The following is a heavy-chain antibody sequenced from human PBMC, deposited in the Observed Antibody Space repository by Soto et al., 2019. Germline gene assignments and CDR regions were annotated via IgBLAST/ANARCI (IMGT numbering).Heavy chain of an antibody. Sequence: QLQLQESGSGLVKPSQTLSLTCAVSGGSISRGGYSWSWIRQPPGKGLEWIGYNSHSGSTYYNPHLKSRVPIPVDRSNNQFSLKLSSVTAADTAVYYCAGGPGVARNYWGQGTLVTVSS. CDR2: NSHSGST. CDR3: AGGPGVARNY. D-gene: IGHD5-12*01. J-gene: IGHJ4*02. CDR1: GGSISRGGYS. V-gene: IGHV4-30-2*01.